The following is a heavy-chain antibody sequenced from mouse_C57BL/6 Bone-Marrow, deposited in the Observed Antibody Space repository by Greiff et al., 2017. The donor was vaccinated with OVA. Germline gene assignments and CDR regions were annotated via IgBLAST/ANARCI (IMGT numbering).Heavy chain of an antibody. V-gene: IGHV1-22*01. D-gene: IGHD1-1*01. CDR1: GYTFTDYN. CDR2: INPNNGGT. J-gene: IGHJ1*03. CDR3: ARGEYGSSFYWYFDV. Sequence: EVQRVESGPELVKPGASVKMSCKASGYTFTDYNMHWVKQSHGKSLEWIGYINPNNGGTSYNQKCKGKATLTVNKSSSTAYMELRSLTSEDSAVYYCARGEYGSSFYWYFDVWGTGTTVTVSS.